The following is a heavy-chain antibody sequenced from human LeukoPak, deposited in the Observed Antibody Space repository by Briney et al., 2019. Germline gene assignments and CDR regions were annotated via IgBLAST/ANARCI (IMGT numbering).Heavy chain of an antibody. CDR2: IYYSGST. V-gene: IGHV4-59*01. CDR1: GGSISSYY. Sequence: SETLSLTCTVSGGSISSYYWSWIRQPPGKGLEWIGYIYYSGSTNYNPSLKSRVTISVDTSKNQVSLKLSSVNAADTAVYYCARASAQREIGYWGQGTLVTVSS. D-gene: IGHD5-24*01. CDR3: ARASAQREIGY. J-gene: IGHJ4*02.